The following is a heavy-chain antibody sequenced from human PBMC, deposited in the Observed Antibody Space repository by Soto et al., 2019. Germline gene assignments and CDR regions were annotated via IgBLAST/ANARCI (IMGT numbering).Heavy chain of an antibody. Sequence: GGSLRLSCEASGFNFSSYGVHWVRQAPGKGLEWVAIIWNDGSNEYYADSVKGRFTISRDNSKNTVHLQLNSLRVDDTAVYYCAKESTVGSPGDYFDSWGQGTLVTVSS. V-gene: IGHV3-33*06. D-gene: IGHD1-26*01. CDR1: GFNFSSYG. CDR3: AKESTVGSPGDYFDS. J-gene: IGHJ4*02. CDR2: IWNDGSNE.